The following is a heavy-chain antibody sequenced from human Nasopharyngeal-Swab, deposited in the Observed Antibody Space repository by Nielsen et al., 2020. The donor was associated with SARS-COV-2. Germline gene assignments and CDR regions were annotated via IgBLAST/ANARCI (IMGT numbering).Heavy chain of an antibody. D-gene: IGHD3-3*01. CDR2: IRSKTYGGTT. CDR1: GFTFGDYA. J-gene: IGHJ6*02. Sequence: GGSLRLSCTASGFTFGDYAMSWVRQAPGKGLEWVGFIRSKTYGGTTEYAESVKGRFTIARADSKSIAYLQMNSLKTEDTAVYYCTRDVWSGYYIYSNYYYYGMDVWGQGTTVTVSS. CDR3: TRDVWSGYYIYSNYYYYGMDV. V-gene: IGHV3-49*04.